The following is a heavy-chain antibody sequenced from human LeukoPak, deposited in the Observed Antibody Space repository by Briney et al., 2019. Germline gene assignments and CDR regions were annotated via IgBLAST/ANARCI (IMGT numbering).Heavy chain of an antibody. CDR2: IIPILGIA. CDR1: GGTFSSYA. D-gene: IGHD5-12*01. V-gene: IGHV1-69*10. Sequence: VKVSCKASGGTFSSYAISWVRQAPGQGLEWMGRIIPILGIANYAQKFQGRVTITADKSTSTAYMELSSLRSEDTAVYYCARGLVGGYSGYDSLNPLGYWGQGTLVTVSS. J-gene: IGHJ4*02. CDR3: ARGLVGGYSGYDSLNPLGY.